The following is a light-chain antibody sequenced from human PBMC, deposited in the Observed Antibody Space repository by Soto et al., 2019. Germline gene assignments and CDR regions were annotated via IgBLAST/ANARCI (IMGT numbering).Light chain of an antibody. V-gene: IGLV2-14*01. J-gene: IGLJ3*02. Sequence: QSALTQPASVSGSPGQSITISCTGTGSDVGGYNYVSWYQQHPGKAPKLMIYEVTNRPSGVSNRFSGSKSGNTASLTISGLQAEDEADYYCSSYRDSSTVFGGGTKLTVL. CDR2: EVT. CDR1: GSDVGGYNY. CDR3: SSYRDSSTV.